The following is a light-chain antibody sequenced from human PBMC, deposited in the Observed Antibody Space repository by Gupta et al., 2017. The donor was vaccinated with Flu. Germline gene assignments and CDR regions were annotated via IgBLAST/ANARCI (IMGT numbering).Light chain of an antibody. Sequence: IACRSSQSLLQSSGYNYLDWYVQKPGQPPQLLIYRGSTRASGVPDRLSGSGSGTDFTLKIHKVEAEDVGVYFCMQALQTPLTFGGGTKVEIQ. CDR1: QSLLQSSGYNY. J-gene: IGKJ4*01. CDR3: MQALQTPLT. V-gene: IGKV2-28*01. CDR2: RGS.